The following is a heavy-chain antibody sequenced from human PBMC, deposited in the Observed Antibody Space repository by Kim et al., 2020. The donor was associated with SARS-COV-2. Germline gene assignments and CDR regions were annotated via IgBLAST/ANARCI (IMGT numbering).Heavy chain of an antibody. D-gene: IGHD4-17*01. Sequence: SFQGQVTISADKSISTAYLQWSSLKASDTAMYYCARPPSTVSPLGPFFDYWGQGTLVTVSS. CDR3: ARPPSTVSPLGPFFDY. J-gene: IGHJ4*02. V-gene: IGHV5-51*01.